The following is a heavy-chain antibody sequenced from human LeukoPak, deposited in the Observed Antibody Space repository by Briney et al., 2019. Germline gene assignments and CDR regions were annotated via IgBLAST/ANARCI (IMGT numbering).Heavy chain of an antibody. J-gene: IGHJ3*02. CDR1: GFTIRTYC. CDR3: ARKVDAFDI. Sequence: SETLSLICTVSGFTIRTYCWSWIRQPPGKGLEWIGHIYYSRSTNYNPSLKSRVTISVDTSKNQCSLRLSSVTAADTAVYYCARKVDAFDIWGQGTMVTVSS. V-gene: IGHV4-59*01. CDR2: IYYSRST.